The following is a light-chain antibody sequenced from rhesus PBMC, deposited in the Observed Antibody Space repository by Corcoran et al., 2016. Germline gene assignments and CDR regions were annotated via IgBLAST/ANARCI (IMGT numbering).Light chain of an antibody. CDR2: AAS. Sequence: DIQMTQSPSSLSASVGDRVTITCRASQGISDYLSWYQQKPGKAPKRLIYAASSLESGVPSRFSGSGSGTEITITISSLQPEDFSAYYCLQGYSTPYSFGQGTKVEIK. V-gene: IGKV1-36*02. CDR1: QGISDY. J-gene: IGKJ2*01. CDR3: LQGYSTPYS.